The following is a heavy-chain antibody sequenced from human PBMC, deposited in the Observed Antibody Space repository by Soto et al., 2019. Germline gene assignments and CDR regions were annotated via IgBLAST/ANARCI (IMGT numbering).Heavy chain of an antibody. CDR3: ARDSQYSTDWQRFDS. J-gene: IGHJ4*02. V-gene: IGHV1-18*01. CDR1: GYTFTNYA. D-gene: IGHD6-6*01. CDR2: VNTYNGNP. Sequence: QVQLVQSGVEVKKPGASVKVSCKASGYTFTNYAISWVRQAPGRGLEWMGWVNTYNGNPNYAQIFQGRVTMTTDTSTGTAYMELRSLKAGESGVYYCARDSQYSTDWQRFDSWGQGTLVTVSS.